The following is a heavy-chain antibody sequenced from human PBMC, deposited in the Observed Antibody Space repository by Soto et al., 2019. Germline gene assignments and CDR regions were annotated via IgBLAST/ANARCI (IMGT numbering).Heavy chain of an antibody. CDR2: ISSSTTYI. D-gene: IGHD3-22*01. V-gene: IGHV3-21*03. Sequence: VGSQRLPCSASRLTFSSYTMNWVLQAPGKGLEWVSPISSSTTYIYYADSVKGRFTISRDNAKNSLYLQVNSLRAEDTAVYYCARDFDSSGYYGPVGAFDIWGQGTMVTVSS. CDR1: RLTFSSYT. CDR3: ARDFDSSGYYGPVGAFDI. J-gene: IGHJ3*02.